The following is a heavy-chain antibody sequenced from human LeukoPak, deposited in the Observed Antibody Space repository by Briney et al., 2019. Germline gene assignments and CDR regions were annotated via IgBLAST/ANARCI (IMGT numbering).Heavy chain of an antibody. CDR3: ARELGQGLFDY. CDR1: GFTFSSYA. D-gene: IGHD6-19*01. V-gene: IGHV3-23*01. CDR2: ISGSGGST. Sequence: GGSLRLSCAASGFTFSSYAMSWVRQASGKGLEWVSAISGSGGSTYYADSVKGRFTISRDNSKNTLYLQVNSLRAEDTAVYYCARELGQGLFDYWGQGTLVTVSS. J-gene: IGHJ4*02.